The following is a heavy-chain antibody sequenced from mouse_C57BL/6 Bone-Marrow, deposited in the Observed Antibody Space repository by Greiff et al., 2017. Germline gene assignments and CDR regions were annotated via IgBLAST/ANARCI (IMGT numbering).Heavy chain of an antibody. CDR2: IHPNRGST. V-gene: IGHV1-64*01. J-gene: IGHJ3*01. CDR1: GYTFTSYW. CDR3: ARRGTR. Sequence: QVQLQQPGAELVKPGASVKLSCKASGYTFTSYWMHWVKQRPGQGLEWIGMIHPNRGSTNYNEKCKSKATLPVDKSSIPSYMQLSSLTSEDSAFYDCARRGTRWGQGTLVTVSA. D-gene: IGHD3-3*01.